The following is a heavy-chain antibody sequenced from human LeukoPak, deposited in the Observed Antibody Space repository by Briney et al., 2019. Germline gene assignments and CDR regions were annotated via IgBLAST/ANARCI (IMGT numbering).Heavy chain of an antibody. V-gene: IGHV3-23*01. CDR2: ISGSGGST. Sequence: GGSLRLSCAASGFTFSSYAMSWVRQAPGKGLEWVSAISGSGGSTYYVDSVKGRFTISRDNSKNTLYLQMNSLRAEDTAVYYCVKGGVRAAGYYGMDVWDKGTTVTVSS. D-gene: IGHD3-10*01. CDR3: VKGGVRAAGYYGMDV. J-gene: IGHJ6*04. CDR1: GFTFSSYA.